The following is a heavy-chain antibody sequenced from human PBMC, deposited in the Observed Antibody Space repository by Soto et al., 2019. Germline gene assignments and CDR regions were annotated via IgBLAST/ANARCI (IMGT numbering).Heavy chain of an antibody. V-gene: IGHV4-39*07. Sequence: SETLSLTCTVSGGSISSSSYYWGWIRQPPGKGLEWIGSIYYSGSTYYNPSLKSRVNISVDTSKNQFSLKLSSVTAADTAVYYCARDPIVVVPAATGYFDYWGQGTLVTVSS. CDR1: GGSISSSSYY. D-gene: IGHD2-2*01. CDR3: ARDPIVVVPAATGYFDY. J-gene: IGHJ4*02. CDR2: IYYSGST.